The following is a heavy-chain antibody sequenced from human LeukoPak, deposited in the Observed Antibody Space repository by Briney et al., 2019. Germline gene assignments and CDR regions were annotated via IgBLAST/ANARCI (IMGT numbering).Heavy chain of an antibody. V-gene: IGHV3-30*18. D-gene: IGHD6-13*01. J-gene: IGHJ4*02. CDR2: ISYDGSNK. CDR1: GFTFSSYG. CDR3: AKGGFSSSWYVGY. Sequence: PGGSLRLSCAASGFTFSSYGMHWVRQAPGKGLEWVAVISYDGSNKYYADSVKGRFTISRDNSKNTLYLQMNSLRAEDTAVYYCAKGGFSSSWYVGYWGQGTLVTVTS.